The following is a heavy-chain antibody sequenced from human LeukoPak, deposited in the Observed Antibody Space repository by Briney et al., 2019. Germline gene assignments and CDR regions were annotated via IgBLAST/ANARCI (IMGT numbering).Heavy chain of an antibody. V-gene: IGHV3-30*03. Sequence: GRSLRLSCAASGFTFNNYGMHWVRQAPGKGLEWVAVISYDGSNQYYADSAKGRFTISRDNSKNTLYLQMNSLKFEDTAVYYCARDQAAMYFDYWGQGTLVTVSS. J-gene: IGHJ4*02. D-gene: IGHD5-18*01. CDR3: ARDQAAMYFDY. CDR2: ISYDGSNQ. CDR1: GFTFNNYG.